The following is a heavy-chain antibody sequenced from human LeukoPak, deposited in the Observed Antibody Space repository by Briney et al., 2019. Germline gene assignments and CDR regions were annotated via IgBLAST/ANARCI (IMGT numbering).Heavy chain of an antibody. Sequence: SVKVPCKASGGTFSSYAISWVRQAPGQGLEWMGRIIPILGIANYAQKFQGRVTITADKSTSTAYMELSSLRSEDTAVYYCARDKRYYYDSDNAFDIWGQGTMVTVSS. CDR3: ARDKRYYYDSDNAFDI. CDR1: GGTFSSYA. J-gene: IGHJ3*02. CDR2: IIPILGIA. V-gene: IGHV1-69*04. D-gene: IGHD3-22*01.